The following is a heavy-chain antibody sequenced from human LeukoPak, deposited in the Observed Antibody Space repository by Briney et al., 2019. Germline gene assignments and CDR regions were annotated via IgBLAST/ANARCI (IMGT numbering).Heavy chain of an antibody. D-gene: IGHD5-24*01. V-gene: IGHV3-23*01. CDR3: AKDIQLST. J-gene: IGHJ3*01. Sequence: GGSLRLPCAASGFTFSVAAMTWVRQAPGKGLEWVSLIGASGESTYYADSVKGRFTISRDNSKNTLSLQMNSLRVEDTAMYFGAKDIQLSTWGLGTMVTVSS. CDR1: GFTFSVAA. CDR2: IGASGEST.